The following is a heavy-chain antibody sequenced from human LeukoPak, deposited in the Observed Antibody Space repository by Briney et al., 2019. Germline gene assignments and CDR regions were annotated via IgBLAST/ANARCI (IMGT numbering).Heavy chain of an antibody. V-gene: IGHV1-8*01. J-gene: IGHJ5*02. CDR2: MNPNSGNT. D-gene: IGHD3-9*01. CDR3: ARRGKILTGLNWFDP. CDR1: GYTFTSHD. Sequence: ASVKVSCKASGYTFTSHDINWVRQATGQGLEWMGWMNPNSGNTDYAQKFQDRVTMTRNTSISTAYMELSSLRSEDTAVYYCARRGKILTGLNWFDPWGQGTLVTVSS.